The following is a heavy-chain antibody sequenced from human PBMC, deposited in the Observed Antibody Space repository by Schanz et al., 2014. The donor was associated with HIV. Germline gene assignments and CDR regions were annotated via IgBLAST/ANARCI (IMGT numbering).Heavy chain of an antibody. CDR3: ARGARYGMDV. J-gene: IGHJ6*02. CDR2: INPSSGGT. Sequence: QVRLVQSGAEVKKPGASVKVSCKASGYTFTGYYMHWVRQAPGQGLEWMGWINPSSGGTNYAQKFQGRVTMTRDTSTRTVHMELSSLRSEDTAVYYCARGARYGMDVWGQGTTVTVSS. V-gene: IGHV1-2*02. CDR1: GYTFTGYY.